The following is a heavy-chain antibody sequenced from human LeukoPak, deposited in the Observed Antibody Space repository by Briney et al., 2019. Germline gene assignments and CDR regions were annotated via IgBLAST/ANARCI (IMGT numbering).Heavy chain of an antibody. V-gene: IGHV2-5*02. J-gene: IGHJ4*02. Sequence: ESGPTLVKPTQTLTLTCTFSGFSLSTSGVGVGWIRQPPGKALERLALIYWDDDKRYSPSLKSRLTITKDTSKNQVVLTMTNMDPVDTATYYCAHSGAYCSSTSCPPLLDYWGQGTLVTVSS. D-gene: IGHD2-2*01. CDR3: AHSGAYCSSTSCPPLLDY. CDR2: IYWDDDK. CDR1: GFSLSTSGVG.